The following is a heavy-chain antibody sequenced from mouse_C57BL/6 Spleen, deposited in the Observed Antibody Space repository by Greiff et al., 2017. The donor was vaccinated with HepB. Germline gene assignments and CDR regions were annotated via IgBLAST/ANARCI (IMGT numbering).Heavy chain of an antibody. CDR2: INPNNGGT. V-gene: IGHV1-18*01. D-gene: IGHD1-1*01. Sequence: EVQLQQSGPELVKPGASVKIPCKASGYTFTDYNMDWVKQSHGKSLEWIGDINPNNGGTIYNQKFKGKATLTVDKSSSTAYMELRSLTSEDTAVYYCARMKTTVVPYYFDYWGQGTTLTVSS. CDR1: GYTFTDYN. J-gene: IGHJ2*01. CDR3: ARMKTTVVPYYFDY.